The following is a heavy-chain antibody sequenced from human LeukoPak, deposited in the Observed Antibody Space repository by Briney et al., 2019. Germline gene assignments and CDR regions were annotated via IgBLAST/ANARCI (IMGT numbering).Heavy chain of an antibody. CDR2: INWNGGST. V-gene: IGHV3-20*04. CDR1: GLTFDDYG. D-gene: IGHD6-13*01. Sequence: PGGSLRLSCAASGLTFDDYGMSWVRQAPGKGLEWVSGINWNGGSTGYADSVKGRFTISRDNAKNSLYLQMNSLRAEDTALYYCARDSSTNYYYYMDVWGKGTTVTVSS. CDR3: ARDSSTNYYYYMDV. J-gene: IGHJ6*03.